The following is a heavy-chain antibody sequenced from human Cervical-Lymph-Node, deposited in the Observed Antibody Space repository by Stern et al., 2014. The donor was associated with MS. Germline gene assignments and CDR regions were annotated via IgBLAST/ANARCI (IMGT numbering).Heavy chain of an antibody. J-gene: IGHJ4*02. CDR2: INRDGSTT. D-gene: IGHD3-10*01. Sequence: EVQLVESGGGLVQPGGSLRLSCAASGFTFSNSWMHWVRQAPGKGLVWVSRINRDGSTTTYADSVKGRFTISRDNAKNTLYLRMSSLRAEDTAVYYCTILSGPFDHWGQGTLVTVSS. V-gene: IGHV3-74*01. CDR3: TILSGPFDH. CDR1: GFTFSNSW.